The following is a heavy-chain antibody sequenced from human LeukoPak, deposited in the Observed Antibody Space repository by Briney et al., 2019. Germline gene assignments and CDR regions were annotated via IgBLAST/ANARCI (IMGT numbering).Heavy chain of an antibody. CDR3: AKGSYYDSSGSFYFDY. J-gene: IGHJ4*02. V-gene: IGHV3-23*01. D-gene: IGHD3-22*01. CDR1: GFTFSSYR. CDR2: ISGSGDNT. Sequence: PGGSLRLSCAASGFTFSSYRMSWVRQAPGEGLEWVSGISGSGDNTYYADSVKGRFTISRDNSKNTLYVQVNSLGTEDTAAYYCAKGSYYDSSGSFYFDYWGQGTLVTVSS.